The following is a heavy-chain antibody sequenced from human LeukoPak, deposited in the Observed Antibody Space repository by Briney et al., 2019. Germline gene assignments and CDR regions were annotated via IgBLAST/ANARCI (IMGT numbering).Heavy chain of an antibody. CDR1: GFTFSSYA. V-gene: IGHV3-23*01. D-gene: IGHD6-25*01. CDR3: AKAGFPCSITAAGRYYFDS. J-gene: IGHJ4*02. Sequence: GGSLRLSCAASGFTFSSYAMSWVRQAPGKGLECVSTIGGGGVNTYYTDSVKGRFTISRDNSGNTLYLQMDSLRAEDTAVYSCAKAGFPCSITAAGRYYFDSWGQGTLVTVSS. CDR2: IGGGGVNT.